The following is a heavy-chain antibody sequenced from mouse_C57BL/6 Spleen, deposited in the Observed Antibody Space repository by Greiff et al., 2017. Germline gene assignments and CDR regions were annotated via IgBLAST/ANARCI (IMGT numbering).Heavy chain of an antibody. Sequence: EVQRVESGGGLVKPGGSLKLSCAASGFTFSSYAMSWVRQTPEKRLEWVATISDGGSYTYYPDNVKGRFTISRDNAKNNLYLQMSHLKSEDTAMYYCARVGDYYGTDYWGQGTTLTVSS. CDR1: GFTFSSYA. CDR3: ARVGDYYGTDY. D-gene: IGHD1-1*01. V-gene: IGHV5-4*01. CDR2: ISDGGSYT. J-gene: IGHJ2*01.